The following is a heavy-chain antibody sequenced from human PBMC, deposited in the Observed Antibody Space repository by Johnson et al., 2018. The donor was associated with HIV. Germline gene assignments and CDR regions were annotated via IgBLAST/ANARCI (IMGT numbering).Heavy chain of an antibody. J-gene: IGHJ3*02. D-gene: IGHD6-13*01. CDR3: ARDHSSSWTPGDAFDI. CDR2: IRSKANSYAT. CDR1: GFTFSSYW. V-gene: IGHV3-73*01. Sequence: MLLVESGGGLVQPGGSLRLSCAASGFTFSSYWMSWVRQAPGKGLEWVGRIRSKANSYATAYAASVKGRFTISRDDSKNTLYLQMNSLRAEDTAVYYCARDHSSSWTPGDAFDIWGQGTMVTVSS.